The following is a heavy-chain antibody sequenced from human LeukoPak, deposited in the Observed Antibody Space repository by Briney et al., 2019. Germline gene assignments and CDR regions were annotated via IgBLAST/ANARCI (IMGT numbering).Heavy chain of an antibody. J-gene: IGHJ4*02. CDR2: INHSGST. CDR1: GGSFSGYY. CDR3: ASTRSEQWLVRGLYYFDY. V-gene: IGHV4-34*01. D-gene: IGHD6-19*01. Sequence: PSETLSLTCAVYGGSFSGYYWSWIRQPPGKGLEWIGEINHSGSTNYNPSHKSRVTISVNTSKNQFSLKLSSVTAADTAVYYCASTRSEQWLVRGLYYFDYWGQGPLVTVSS.